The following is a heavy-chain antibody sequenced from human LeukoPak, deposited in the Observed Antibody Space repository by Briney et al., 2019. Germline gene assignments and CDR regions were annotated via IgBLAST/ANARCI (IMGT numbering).Heavy chain of an antibody. J-gene: IGHJ6*03. CDR2: IYYSGST. D-gene: IGHD3-3*01. CDR3: ARAQFLEPMDV. CDR1: GGSISGYY. V-gene: IGHV4-59*01. Sequence: SETLSLTCTVSGGSISGYYWSWIRQPPGKGLEWIGYIYYSGSTNYNPSLKSRVTISVDTSKNQFSLKLSSVTAADTAVYYCARAQFLEPMDVWGKGTTVTVSS.